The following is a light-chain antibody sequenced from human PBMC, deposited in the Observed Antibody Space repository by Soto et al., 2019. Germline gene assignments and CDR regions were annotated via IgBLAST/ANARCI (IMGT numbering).Light chain of an antibody. Sequence: EIEMTQSPATLSVTPGERATLSCRSSQSVGRKLAWYQQKPGQAPRLLIYDASNRAMGVPARFSGSGSGTEFTLTISSLQSEDVAVYDCQQYDIWPPLTFGQGTKVEI. CDR2: DAS. V-gene: IGKV3-15*01. CDR1: QSVGRK. CDR3: QQYDIWPPLT. J-gene: IGKJ1*01.